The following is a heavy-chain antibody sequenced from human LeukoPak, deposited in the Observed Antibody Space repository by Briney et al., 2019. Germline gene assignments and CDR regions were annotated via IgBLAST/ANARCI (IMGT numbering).Heavy chain of an antibody. J-gene: IGHJ5*02. D-gene: IGHD2-2*01. V-gene: IGHV4-39*07. CDR1: GGSISSSSYY. CDR2: IYYSGST. CDR3: ARVKMVVVPAASPVGWFDP. Sequence: SETLSLTCTVSGGSISSSSYYWGWIRQPPGKGLEWIGSIYYSGSTYYNPSLKSRVTISVDTSKNQFSLKLSSVTAADTAVYYCARVKMVVVPAASPVGWFDPWGQGTLVTVSS.